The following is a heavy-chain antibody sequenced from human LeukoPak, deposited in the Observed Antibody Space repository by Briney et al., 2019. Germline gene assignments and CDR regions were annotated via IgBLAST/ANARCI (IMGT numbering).Heavy chain of an antibody. CDR3: ARQYQYDAFDI. Sequence: GGSLRLSCAASGFTFSSYSMNWVRQAPGKGLEWVSYISSSSTIYYADSVKGRFTISRDNAKNSLYLQMNSLRAEDTAVYYCARQYQYDAFDIWGQGTMVTVSS. J-gene: IGHJ3*02. CDR1: GFTFSSYS. D-gene: IGHD2-2*01. V-gene: IGHV3-48*01. CDR2: ISSSSTI.